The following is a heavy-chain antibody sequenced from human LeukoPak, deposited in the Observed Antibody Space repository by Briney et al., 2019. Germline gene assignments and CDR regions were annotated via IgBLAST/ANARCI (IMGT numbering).Heavy chain of an antibody. CDR2: ISGSGGST. D-gene: IGHD4-17*01. J-gene: IGHJ4*02. V-gene: IGHV3-23*01. CDR3: AKDQPHYGDYPYYFDY. CDR1: GFTFSSYA. Sequence: GGSLRLSCAASGFTFSSYAMSWVRQAPGKGLEWVSAISGSGGSTYYADSVKGRFTISRDNSKNTLYLQMNSLRAEDTAVYYCAKDQPHYGDYPYYFDYWGQGTLVTVSS.